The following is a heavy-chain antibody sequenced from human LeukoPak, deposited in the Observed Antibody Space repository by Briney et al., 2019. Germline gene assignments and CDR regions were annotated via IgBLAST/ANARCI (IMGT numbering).Heavy chain of an antibody. Sequence: SETLSLTCAVYGGSFSGYYWSWIRQPPGKGLEWIGEINHSGSTNYNPSLKSRVTISVDTSKNQFSLKLSSVTAADTAVYYCASSGGQLWLPPAPPANWGLGTLVTVSS. CDR2: INHSGST. CDR1: GGSFSGYY. D-gene: IGHD5-18*01. V-gene: IGHV4-34*01. CDR3: ASSGGQLWLPPAPPAN. J-gene: IGHJ4*02.